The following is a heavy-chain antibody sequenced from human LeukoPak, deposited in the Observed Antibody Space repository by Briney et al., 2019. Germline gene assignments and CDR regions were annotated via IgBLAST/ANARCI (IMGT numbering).Heavy chain of an antibody. CDR3: ARVANYGGNSG. CDR2: ICSGGST. Sequence: GGSLRLSCAASGFTVSSNYMSWVRQAPGKGLEWVSVICSGGSTYYADSVKGRFTISRDNSKNTLYLQMNSLRAEDTAVYYCARVANYGGNSGWGQGTLVTVSS. V-gene: IGHV3-53*01. J-gene: IGHJ4*02. CDR1: GFTVSSNY. D-gene: IGHD4-23*01.